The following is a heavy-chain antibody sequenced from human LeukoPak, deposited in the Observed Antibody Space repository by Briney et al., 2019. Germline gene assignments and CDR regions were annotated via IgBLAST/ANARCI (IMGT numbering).Heavy chain of an antibody. Sequence: PGGSLRLSCAASGFTFSNYWMSWVRQAPGKGLEWVANIKEDGSEKYYVDSVKGRFTISRDNAKNSLYLQMNSLRAEDTAVYYCARDHEYRGSFLFDYWGQGTLVTVSS. CDR2: IKEDGSEK. J-gene: IGHJ4*02. D-gene: IGHD1-26*01. V-gene: IGHV3-7*01. CDR3: ARDHEYRGSFLFDY. CDR1: GFTFSNYW.